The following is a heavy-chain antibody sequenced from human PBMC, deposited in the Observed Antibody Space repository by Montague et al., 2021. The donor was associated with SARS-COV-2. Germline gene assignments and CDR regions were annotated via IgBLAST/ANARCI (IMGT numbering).Heavy chain of an antibody. CDR3: ARLLGGSRGPYGMDV. CDR2: IYYSGST. V-gene: IGHV4-39*02. J-gene: IGHJ6*02. Sequence: SETLSLTCSVSSGSISSVSSYWGWIRQSPGKGLEWIGSIYYSGSTNYNPSLKSRVTISVDTAKSHFSLNLRSVTAADTAVYYCARLLGGSRGPYGMDVWGQGTTVAVSS. D-gene: IGHD3-16*01. CDR1: SGSISSVSSY.